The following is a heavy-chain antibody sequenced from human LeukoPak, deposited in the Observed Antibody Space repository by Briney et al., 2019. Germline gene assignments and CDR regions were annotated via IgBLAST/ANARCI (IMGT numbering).Heavy chain of an antibody. J-gene: IGHJ4*02. D-gene: IGHD3-10*01. Sequence: SEILSLTCNVSGGSISSSSYYWGWIRQPPGKGLEWIGEINHSGSTNYNPSLKSRVTISVDTSKNQFSLKLSSVTAADTAVYYCARYYYGSGSFDYWGQGTLVTVSS. CDR3: ARYYYGSGSFDY. CDR2: INHSGST. CDR1: GGSISSSSYY. V-gene: IGHV4-39*01.